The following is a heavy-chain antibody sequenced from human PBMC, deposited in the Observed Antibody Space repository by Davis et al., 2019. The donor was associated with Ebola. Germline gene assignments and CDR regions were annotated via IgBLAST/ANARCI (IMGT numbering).Heavy chain of an antibody. J-gene: IGHJ6*02. CDR3: ARDSGGMDV. CDR2: IFRGGDT. Sequence: GESLKISCAASGFTVSREYMSWVRQAPGKGLEWVSVIFRGGDTYYADSVQGRFTMSRDNSQNTLYLQMNSLRAEDTAVYYCARDSGGMDVWGQGTTVTVSS. V-gene: IGHV3-66*01. D-gene: IGHD6-25*01. CDR1: GFTVSREY.